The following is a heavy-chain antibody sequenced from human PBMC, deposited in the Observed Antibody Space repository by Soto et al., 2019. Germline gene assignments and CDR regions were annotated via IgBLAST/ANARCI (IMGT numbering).Heavy chain of an antibody. CDR3: AKREGNTYGLFH. CDR2: IKTDGSST. CDR1: GFSFSNYW. J-gene: IGHJ4*02. Sequence: GGSLRLFCAASGFSFSNYWIHWVRQAPGKGLVWVSRIKTDGSSTDYAASVKGRFTISRDNAKNTLYLQMNSLTAEDTAVYYCAKREGNTYGLFHWGQGTLVTVSS. D-gene: IGHD5-18*01. V-gene: IGHV3-74*01.